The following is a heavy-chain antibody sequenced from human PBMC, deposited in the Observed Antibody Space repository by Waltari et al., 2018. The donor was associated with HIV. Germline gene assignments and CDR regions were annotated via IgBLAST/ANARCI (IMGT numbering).Heavy chain of an antibody. CDR2: MSGSGGST. CDR3: AKDLGDSAVAGVFDY. Sequence: EVQLLESGGGLVQPGGSLRLSCAASGFTFSSYAMSWVRQAPGKGLEWVAAMSGSGGSTYYADSVKGRFTISRDNSKNTLYLQMNSLRAEDTAVYYCAKDLGDSAVAGVFDYWGQGTLVTVSS. D-gene: IGHD6-19*01. V-gene: IGHV3-23*01. J-gene: IGHJ4*02. CDR1: GFTFSSYA.